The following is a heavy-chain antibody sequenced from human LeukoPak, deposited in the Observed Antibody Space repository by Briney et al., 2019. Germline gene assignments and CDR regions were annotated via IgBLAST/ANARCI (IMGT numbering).Heavy chain of an antibody. CDR1: GGSFSGYY. Sequence: SETLSLTCAVYGGSFSGYYWSWIRQPPGKGLEWIGEINHSGSTNYNPSLKSRVTISVDTSKNQFSLKLSSVTAADAAVYYCASEPYYYDSSGYRDYWGQGTLVTVSS. J-gene: IGHJ4*02. CDR3: ASEPYYYDSSGYRDY. V-gene: IGHV4-34*01. D-gene: IGHD3-22*01. CDR2: INHSGST.